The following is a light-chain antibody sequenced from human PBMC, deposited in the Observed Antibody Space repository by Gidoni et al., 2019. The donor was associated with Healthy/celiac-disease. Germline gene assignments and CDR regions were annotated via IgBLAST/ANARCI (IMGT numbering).Light chain of an antibody. Sequence: SSELTQDPAVSVALGQTVRITCQGDSLRSYYASWYQQKPGQAPVLVIYGKNNRTSGIPDRFSGSSSGNTASLTITGAQAEDEADYYCNSRDSSGNHQVFGGGTKRTVL. CDR3: NSRDSSGNHQV. V-gene: IGLV3-19*01. CDR1: SLRSYY. J-gene: IGLJ3*02. CDR2: GKN.